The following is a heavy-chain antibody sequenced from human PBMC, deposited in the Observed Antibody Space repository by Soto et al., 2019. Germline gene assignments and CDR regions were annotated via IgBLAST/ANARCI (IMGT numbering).Heavy chain of an antibody. CDR1: GGSIRSSSYY. CDR2: IYYSGST. J-gene: IGHJ4*02. V-gene: IGHV4-39*01. D-gene: IGHD3-10*01. Sequence: QLQLQESGPGLVKPSETLSLTCTVSGGSIRSSSYYWGWIRQPPGKGLEWIGSIYYSGSTYYNPSLKSRSTISVDTSKNQFSLKLSSVTAADTAVYYWASLWFGESLVDYWGQGTLVTVSS. CDR3: ASLWFGESLVDY.